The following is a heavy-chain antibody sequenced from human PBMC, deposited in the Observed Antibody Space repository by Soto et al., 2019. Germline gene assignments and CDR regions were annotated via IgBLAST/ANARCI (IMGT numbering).Heavy chain of an antibody. Sequence: QVPLVQSGAEVKNPGASVKVSCKASGYTFTRYGIGWARQAPGQGLEWMGWINTYNGNTNYAQNVPGRVTLTTDTSTSTAYMELRSLRSNDTAIYYCAMVDVYVTPSPQDVWGQGTTVIVSS. CDR1: GYTFTRYG. D-gene: IGHD3-16*01. CDR3: AMVDVYVTPSPQDV. J-gene: IGHJ6*02. V-gene: IGHV1-18*01. CDR2: INTYNGNT.